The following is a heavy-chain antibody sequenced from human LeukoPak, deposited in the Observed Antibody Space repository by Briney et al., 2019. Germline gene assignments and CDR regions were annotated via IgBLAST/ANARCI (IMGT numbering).Heavy chain of an antibody. CDR2: IYTSGST. CDR1: GGSISSYY. V-gene: IGHV4-4*08. CDR3: ARRQGGYSFDY. D-gene: IGHD3-22*01. Sequence: PSETLSLTCTVSGGSISSYYWSWIRQSPGKGLEWIGRIYTSGSTYYNPSLKSRVTISVDTSKNQFSLKLSSVTAADTAVYYCARRQGGYSFDYWGQGTLVTVSS. J-gene: IGHJ4*02.